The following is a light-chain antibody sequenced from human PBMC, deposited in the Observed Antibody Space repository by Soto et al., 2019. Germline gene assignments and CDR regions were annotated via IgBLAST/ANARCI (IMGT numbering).Light chain of an antibody. J-gene: IGLJ3*02. Sequence: QLVLTQSPSASASLGASVKLTCTLSSGHSTYAIAWHQQQPEKGPRYLMKLDSDGSHSKGDGIPDRFSGSSSGAERYLTISSLQSEDEADYYCQTWATVPDWVFGGGTKLIVL. CDR1: SGHSTYA. V-gene: IGLV4-69*01. CDR2: LDSDGSH. CDR3: QTWATVPDWV.